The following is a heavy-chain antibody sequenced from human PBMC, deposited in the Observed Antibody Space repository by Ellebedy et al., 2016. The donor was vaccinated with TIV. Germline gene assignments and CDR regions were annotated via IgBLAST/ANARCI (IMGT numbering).Heavy chain of an antibody. V-gene: IGHV1-46*01. CDR2: IHLSDGST. Sequence: AASVKVSCKASGYTFTSYYMHWVRQAPGQLLEWLGRIHLSDGSTSYAQKFQGRVTMTRDTSTSTVYMELSSLRSEDTAVYSCARGSVYDSSGDYYGGRSDAWGQGSLVTVSS. D-gene: IGHD3-22*01. J-gene: IGHJ5*02. CDR1: GYTFTSYY. CDR3: ARGSVYDSSGDYYGGRSDA.